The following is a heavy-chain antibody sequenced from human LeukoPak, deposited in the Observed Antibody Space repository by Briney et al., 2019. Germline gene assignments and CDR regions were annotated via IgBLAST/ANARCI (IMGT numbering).Heavy chain of an antibody. D-gene: IGHD6-19*01. CDR2: ISYDGSNK. CDR3: ARDRKAVAGSFDY. V-gene: IGHV3-30-3*01. CDR1: GFTFSSYA. J-gene: IGHJ4*02. Sequence: GRSLRLSCAASGFTFSSYAMHWVRQAPGKGLEWVAVISYDGSNKYYADSVKGRFTISRDNSKNTLYLQMNSLRAEDTAVYHCARDRKAVAGSFDYWGQGTLVTVSS.